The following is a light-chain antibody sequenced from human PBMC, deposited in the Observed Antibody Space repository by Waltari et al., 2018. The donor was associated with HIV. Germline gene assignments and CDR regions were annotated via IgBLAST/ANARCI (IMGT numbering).Light chain of an antibody. CDR3: KSRAYRGNHVV. Sequence: SSELTQDPAVSVALRQTVRITCKGDSLRRYYASWYQQKPGQAPVLVIYGQNNRPSGIPDRFSGSSSGNTASLTITGAQAEDEADYYCKSRAYRGNHVVFGGGTKLTVL. CDR1: SLRRYY. J-gene: IGLJ3*02. V-gene: IGLV3-19*01. CDR2: GQN.